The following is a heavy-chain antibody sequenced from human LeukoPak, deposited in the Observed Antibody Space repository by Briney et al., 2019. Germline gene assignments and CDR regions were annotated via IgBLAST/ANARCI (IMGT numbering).Heavy chain of an antibody. Sequence: SQTLSLTCAISGDTVSSNSASWNWIRQSPSRGLEWLVRTYYRSKWNNYYAVSVKIRITINPDTSKNQFSLQLNSVTPEDTAVYYCARDSGAWVTWGFDCWGQGALVTVSS. CDR2: TYYRSKWNN. V-gene: IGHV6-1*01. CDR1: GDTVSSNSAS. CDR3: ARDSGAWVTWGFDC. J-gene: IGHJ4*02. D-gene: IGHD2-21*02.